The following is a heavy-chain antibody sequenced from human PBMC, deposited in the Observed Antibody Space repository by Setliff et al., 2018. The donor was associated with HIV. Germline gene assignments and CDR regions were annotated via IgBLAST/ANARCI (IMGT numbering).Heavy chain of an antibody. CDR3: ARSMSGWSVDY. CDR2: ITSSSDTT. Sequence: VGSLRLSCVASGFTFSNYSMKWIRQAPGKGLECVSYITSSSDTTYYGDSVQGRFTTSRDNAKNSLYLQMNSLRADDTAVYYCARSMSGWSVDYWGQGIQVTVSS. D-gene: IGHD6-19*01. V-gene: IGHV3-48*01. CDR1: GFTFSNYS. J-gene: IGHJ4*02.